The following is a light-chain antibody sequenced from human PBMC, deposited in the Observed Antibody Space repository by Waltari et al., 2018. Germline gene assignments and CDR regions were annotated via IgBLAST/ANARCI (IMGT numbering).Light chain of an antibody. J-gene: IGKJ5*01. CDR3: QQRTNWRT. CDR2: DTS. Sequence: EIVLTQSPATLSFSPAERATLSCRASRSISHNLAWYQQKPGQAPRLLSYDTSNRATGIPARFSGRGSGTDFTLTISSLEPEDSAVYYCQQRTNWRTFGQGTRLEIK. CDR1: RSISHN. V-gene: IGKV3-11*01.